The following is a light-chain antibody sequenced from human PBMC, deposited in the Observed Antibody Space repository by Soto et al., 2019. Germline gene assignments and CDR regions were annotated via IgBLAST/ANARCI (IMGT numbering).Light chain of an antibody. CDR3: QQYNIVYT. V-gene: IGKV1-5*01. J-gene: IGKJ2*01. Sequence: IPMTQSPSTLSASVGDRVTITCRASQSINKWVAWFQQKSGRAPKLLIYDAATLQSGVPSRFSGTGSGTDFSLTISSLQPEDFATYYCQQYNIVYTFGQGTRLDIK. CDR2: DAA. CDR1: QSINKW.